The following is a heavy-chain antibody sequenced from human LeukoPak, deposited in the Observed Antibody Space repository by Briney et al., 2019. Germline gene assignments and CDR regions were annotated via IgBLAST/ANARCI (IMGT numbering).Heavy chain of an antibody. Sequence: PGGSLRLSCIASGFTFTDFAMNWLRQAPGKGLEWVSSISSSSSYIYYADSVKGRFTISRDNAKNSLYLQMNSLRAEDTAVYYCARARVGATEFDYWGQGTLVTVSS. D-gene: IGHD1-26*01. V-gene: IGHV3-21*01. CDR2: ISSSSSYI. J-gene: IGHJ4*02. CDR3: ARARVGATEFDY. CDR1: GFTFTDFA.